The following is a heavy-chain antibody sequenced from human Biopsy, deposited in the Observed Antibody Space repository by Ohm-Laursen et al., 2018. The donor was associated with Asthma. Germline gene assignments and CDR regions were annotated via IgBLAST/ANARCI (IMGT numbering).Heavy chain of an antibody. J-gene: IGHJ4*02. CDR3: AKRRGYSGHDNDY. Sequence: SLRLSFTASGFMFRSFGMHWVRQAPGKGLEWVAVISYDGNHKFYEDFVKGRFTISRDNSKNTLYLQMNSLRTEDTAVYYCAKRRGYSGHDNDYWGQGTLVIVSS. CDR2: ISYDGNHK. V-gene: IGHV3-30*18. CDR1: GFMFRSFG. D-gene: IGHD5-12*01.